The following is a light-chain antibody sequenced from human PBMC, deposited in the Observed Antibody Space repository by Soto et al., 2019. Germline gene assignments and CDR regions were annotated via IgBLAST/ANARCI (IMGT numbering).Light chain of an antibody. CDR3: QQYNNWPPVT. V-gene: IGKV3-15*01. Sequence: IVITQSPSTLSVSPGERATLSCRASQSVSINLAWYQQKPGQAPRLLIYGASTRATGIPARLSGSGSGTEFTLTISSLQSEDFAVYYCQQYNNWPPVTFGPGTKVDIK. J-gene: IGKJ3*01. CDR1: QSVSIN. CDR2: GAS.